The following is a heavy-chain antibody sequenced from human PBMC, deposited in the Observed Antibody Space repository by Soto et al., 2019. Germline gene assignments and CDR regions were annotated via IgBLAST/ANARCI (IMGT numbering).Heavy chain of an antibody. Sequence: QVQLVQSGAEVKKPGASVKVSCKTSGYTFTNYGINWVRQAPGQGLEWMGWISVYSGDTNYAQKFQGRVSMSTDTSTGTAYMELWSLKSDDTAVYYCARVGGGRGYNYVDSFDYWGQGSLVSVSA. D-gene: IGHD6-25*01. CDR3: ARVGGGRGYNYVDSFDY. CDR2: ISVYSGDT. J-gene: IGHJ4*02. CDR1: GYTFTNYG. V-gene: IGHV1-18*01.